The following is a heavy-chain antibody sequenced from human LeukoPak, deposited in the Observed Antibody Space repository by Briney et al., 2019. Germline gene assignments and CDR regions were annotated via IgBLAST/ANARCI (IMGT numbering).Heavy chain of an antibody. V-gene: IGHV3-21*01. D-gene: IGHD4-17*01. CDR3: ATWDDYGDFVALEY. CDR1: GFTFSSYT. Sequence: GGSLRLSCGGSGFTFSSYTMNWVRQAPGKGLEWVASISSSATYIYYADSVRGRFTISRDDAKKSVFLHMNSLRAEDTAVYFCATWDDYGDFVALEYWGQGTLVTVSS. J-gene: IGHJ4*02. CDR2: ISSSATYI.